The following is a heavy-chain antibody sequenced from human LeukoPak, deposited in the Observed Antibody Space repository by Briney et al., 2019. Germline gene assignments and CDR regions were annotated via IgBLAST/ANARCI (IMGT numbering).Heavy chain of an antibody. CDR3: ARAPIVVVPAAINHAVAAAEDY. D-gene: IGHD2-2*01. Sequence: SETLSLTCAVYGGSFSGYYWSWIRQPPGKGLEWMGEINHSGSTNYNPSLKSRVTISVDTSKNQFSLKLSSVTAADTAVYYCARAPIVVVPAAINHAVAAAEDYWGQGTLVTVSS. V-gene: IGHV4-34*01. CDR1: GGSFSGYY. J-gene: IGHJ4*02. CDR2: INHSGST.